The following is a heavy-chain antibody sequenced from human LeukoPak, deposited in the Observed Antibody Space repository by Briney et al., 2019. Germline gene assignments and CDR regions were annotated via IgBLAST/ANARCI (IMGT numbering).Heavy chain of an antibody. J-gene: IGHJ1*01. D-gene: IGHD6-19*01. CDR3: AGPGIAVAGNAEYFQH. CDR2: IDPSDSYT. Sequence: GESLKISCKGSGYSFTSYWISWVRQMPGKGLEWMGRIDPSDSYTNYSPSFQGHVTISADKSISTAYLQWSSLTASDTAVYYCAGPGIAVAGNAEYFQHWGQGTLVTVSS. CDR1: GYSFTSYW. V-gene: IGHV5-10-1*01.